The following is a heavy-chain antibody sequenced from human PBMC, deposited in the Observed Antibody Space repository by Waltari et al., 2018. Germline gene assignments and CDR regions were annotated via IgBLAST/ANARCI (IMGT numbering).Heavy chain of an antibody. CDR3: ARVVVDDAFDI. CDR1: GFTFSSYS. V-gene: IGHV3-21*01. Sequence: EVQLVESGGGLVKPGGSLRLSCAASGFTFSSYSMNWVRQAPGKGLEWVSSISSSGSYIYYADSVKGRFTIARDNAKNSLYLQMNSLRAEDTAVYYCARVVVDDAFDIWGQGTMVTVSS. CDR2: ISSSGSYI. J-gene: IGHJ3*02.